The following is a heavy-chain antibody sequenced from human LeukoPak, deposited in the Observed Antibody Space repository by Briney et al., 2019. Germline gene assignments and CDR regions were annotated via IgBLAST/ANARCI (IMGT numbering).Heavy chain of an antibody. Sequence: GGSLKLSCAASGFTFSGSAMHWVRQASGKGLEWVGRIRSKANSYATAYAASVKGRFTISRDDSKNTAYLQMNSLRAEDTAVYYCAELGITMIGGVWGKGTTVTISS. CDR1: GFTFSGSA. CDR2: IRSKANSYAT. D-gene: IGHD3-10*02. J-gene: IGHJ6*04. V-gene: IGHV3-73*01. CDR3: AELGITMIGGV.